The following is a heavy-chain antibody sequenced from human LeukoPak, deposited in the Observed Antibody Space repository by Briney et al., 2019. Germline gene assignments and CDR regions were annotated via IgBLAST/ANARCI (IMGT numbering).Heavy chain of an antibody. CDR2: INPNSGGT. D-gene: IGHD3-10*01. CDR1: GYTFTGYY. CDR3: ARSRTGSGFLFDY. V-gene: IGHV1-2*02. J-gene: IGHJ4*02. Sequence: ASVTVSCKASGYTFTGYYMHWVRQAPAQGLEWMGWINPNSGGTNYAQKFQGRVTMTRDTSISTAYMELSRLRSDDTAVYYCARSRTGSGFLFDYWGQGTLVTVSS.